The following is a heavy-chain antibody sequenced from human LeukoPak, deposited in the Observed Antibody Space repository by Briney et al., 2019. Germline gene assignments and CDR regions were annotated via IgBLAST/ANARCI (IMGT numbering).Heavy chain of an antibody. D-gene: IGHD6-13*01. Sequence: SETLSLTCAVYGGSFSGYYWSWIRQPPGKGLEWIGEINHSGSTNYNPSLKSRVTISVGTSKNQFSLKLSSVTAADTAVYYCARMRVAAAGLNWFDPWGQGTLVTVPS. CDR1: GGSFSGYY. J-gene: IGHJ5*02. V-gene: IGHV4-34*01. CDR2: INHSGST. CDR3: ARMRVAAAGLNWFDP.